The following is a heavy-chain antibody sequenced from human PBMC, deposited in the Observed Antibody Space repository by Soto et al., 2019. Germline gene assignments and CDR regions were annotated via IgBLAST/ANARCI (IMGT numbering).Heavy chain of an antibody. CDR2: LVVGSGNT. CDR1: GFMFTRSS. D-gene: IGHD3-3*01. V-gene: IGHV1-58*01. CDR3: AAVPVLRFLKWLPAYFDY. J-gene: IGHJ4*02. Sequence: SGKVSCKTSGFMFTRSSVQWVRQARGQRLEWIGWLVVGSGNTHYAQHFQERVTLTRDMSTGTAYMELSSLRSEDTAVYYCAAVPVLRFLKWLPAYFDYWGQGTLVTVSS.